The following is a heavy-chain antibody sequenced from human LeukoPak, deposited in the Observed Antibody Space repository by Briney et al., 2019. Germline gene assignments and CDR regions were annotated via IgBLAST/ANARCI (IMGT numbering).Heavy chain of an antibody. J-gene: IGHJ5*02. D-gene: IGHD1-26*01. CDR1: GYTFTSYL. CDR3: ARGRGPAQRREDCFVR. CDR2: MNHKRGNT. Sequence: ASVKVSCKASGYTFTSYLMNWVRQATGQGLEWVGRMNHKRGNTDYAQTFQGRVTMTRNTSKNTPYMEVSSLRSEDTAGYYCARGRGPAQRREDCFVRWGEGNLFTVS. V-gene: IGHV1-8*02.